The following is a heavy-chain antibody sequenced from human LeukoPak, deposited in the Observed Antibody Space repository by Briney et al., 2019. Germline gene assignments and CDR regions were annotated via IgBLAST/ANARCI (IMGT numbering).Heavy chain of an antibody. CDR1: GYTFTDYY. CDR3: ARGGSSGRSNY. J-gene: IGHJ4*02. CDR2: INPNIGGT. Sequence: ASVKVSCKASGYTFTDYYIHWVRQAPGQGLEWMGRINPNIGGTNYAQKFQGRVTMTRDTSTTTAYMELRRLRSDDTAVYYCARGGSSGRSNYWGQGTLVTVSS. D-gene: IGHD6-19*01. V-gene: IGHV1-2*06.